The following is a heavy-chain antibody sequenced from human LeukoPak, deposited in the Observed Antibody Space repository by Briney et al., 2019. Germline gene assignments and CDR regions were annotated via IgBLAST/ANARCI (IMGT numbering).Heavy chain of an antibody. Sequence: GGSLRLSCAASGFTFSSYGMHWVRQAPGKGLEWVSSISSSSSYIYYADSVKGRFTISRDNAKNSLYLQMNSLRAEDTAVYYCARSYGDLYYYGMDVWGQGTTVTVSS. D-gene: IGHD4-17*01. V-gene: IGHV3-21*01. CDR2: ISSSSSYI. CDR3: ARSYGDLYYYGMDV. CDR1: GFTFSSYG. J-gene: IGHJ6*02.